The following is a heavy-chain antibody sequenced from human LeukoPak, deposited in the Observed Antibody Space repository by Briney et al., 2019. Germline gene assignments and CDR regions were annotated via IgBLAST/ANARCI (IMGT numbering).Heavy chain of an antibody. CDR3: ATGGYAYSFRAFDI. J-gene: IGHJ3*02. V-gene: IGHV4-61*02. CDR1: GGSISSGSYY. CDR2: IYTSGST. D-gene: IGHD5-12*01. Sequence: KTSQTLSLTCTVSGGSISSGSYYWSWIRQPAGKGLEWIGRIYTSGSTNYNPSLKSRVTISVDTSKNQFSLKLSSVTAADTAVYYCATGGYAYSFRAFDIWGQGTMVTVSS.